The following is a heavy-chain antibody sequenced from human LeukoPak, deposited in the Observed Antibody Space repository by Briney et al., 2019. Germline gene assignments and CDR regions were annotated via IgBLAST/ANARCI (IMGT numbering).Heavy chain of an antibody. V-gene: IGHV1-69*05. CDR3: ASAIHDYGESFDY. D-gene: IGHD4-17*01. CDR1: GGTFSSYA. J-gene: IGHJ4*02. Sequence: SVKVSCKASGGTFSSYAISWVRQAPGQGLEWMGRIIPIFGTANYAQKFQGRVTITTDESTSTAYMELSSLRSEDTAVYYCASAIHDYGESFDYWGQGTPVTVSS. CDR2: IIPIFGTA.